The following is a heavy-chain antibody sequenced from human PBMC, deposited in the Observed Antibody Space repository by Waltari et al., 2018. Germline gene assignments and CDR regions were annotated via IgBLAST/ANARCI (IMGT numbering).Heavy chain of an antibody. D-gene: IGHD7-27*01. V-gene: IGHV4-39*01. Sequence: QLQLQESGPGLVKPSETLSLTCTVSGGSVTSSSYYWGWLRQPPGKGLEWIVSIYYSGGTYYNPSLKSRVTISVDTSKNQFSLKLISVTAADTSVYFCARMGTHWFFDLWGRGTLVTVSS. CDR1: GGSVTSSSYY. CDR3: ARMGTHWFFDL. J-gene: IGHJ2*01. CDR2: IYYSGGT.